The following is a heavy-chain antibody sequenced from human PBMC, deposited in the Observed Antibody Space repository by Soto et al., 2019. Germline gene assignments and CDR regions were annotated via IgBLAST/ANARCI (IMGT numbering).Heavy chain of an antibody. CDR1: GHTFTGYY. Sequence: VASVKVSCKASGHTFTGYYMHWVRQAPGQGLEWMGWINPNSGDTKYAQKFQGRVTMTRDTSTTTAYMEVSRLTSDDTAVYYCARSLSTIGGRPDSWGQGTLVTVSS. CDR3: ARSLSTIGGRPDS. CDR2: INPNSGDT. D-gene: IGHD6-6*01. V-gene: IGHV1-2*02. J-gene: IGHJ4*02.